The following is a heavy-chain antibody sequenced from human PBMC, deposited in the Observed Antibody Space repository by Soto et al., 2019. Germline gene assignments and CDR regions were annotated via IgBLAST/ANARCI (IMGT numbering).Heavy chain of an antibody. CDR3: ARSSMVRGVIITFGMDV. D-gene: IGHD3-10*01. V-gene: IGHV1-18*01. CDR1: GYTFTSYG. J-gene: IGHJ6*02. Sequence: QVQLVQSGAEVKKPGASVKVSCKASGYTFTSYGISWVRQAPGQGLEWMGWISAYNGNTNYAQKLQGRVTMTTDTSTSTAYMELRSLRSDDTAVYYCARSSMVRGVIITFGMDVWGQGTTVTVSS. CDR2: ISAYNGNT.